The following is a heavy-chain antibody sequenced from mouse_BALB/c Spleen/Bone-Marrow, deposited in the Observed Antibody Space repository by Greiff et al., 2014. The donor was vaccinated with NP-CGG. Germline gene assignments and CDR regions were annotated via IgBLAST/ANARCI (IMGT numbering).Heavy chain of an antibody. Sequence: QVQLQQPGAEVVKPGAPVKLSCKASGYTFTRYWMHWVRQRPGRGLEWIGKIDPSDSETHYNHEFEDKATLTVDKSSSTAYIQLSSLTSEDSAVYFCARSGGNYVAWFAYWGQGTLVTVSP. J-gene: IGHJ3*01. D-gene: IGHD2-1*01. CDR1: GYTFTRYW. CDR2: IDPSDSET. V-gene: IGHV1-69*02. CDR3: ARSGGNYVAWFAY.